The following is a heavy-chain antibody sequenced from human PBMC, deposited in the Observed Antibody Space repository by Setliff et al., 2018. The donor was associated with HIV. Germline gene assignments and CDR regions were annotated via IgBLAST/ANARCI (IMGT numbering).Heavy chain of an antibody. J-gene: IGHJ3*02. V-gene: IGHV5-51*01. Sequence: GESLKISCQGSGYNFVDYSIAWVRQVPGKGLEWMGIIYPVDSETRYSPSFQGQVTISADKSINTAYLQWTTLKASDSAMYYCARHFSGWYDAFDIWGQGTMVTVSS. D-gene: IGHD6-19*01. CDR2: IYPVDSET. CDR3: ARHFSGWYDAFDI. CDR1: GYNFVDYS.